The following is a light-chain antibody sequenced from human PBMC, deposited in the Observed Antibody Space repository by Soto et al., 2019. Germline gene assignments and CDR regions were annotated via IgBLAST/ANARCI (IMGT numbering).Light chain of an antibody. CDR1: QAINTY. CDR2: SAS. Sequence: DIPLTQSPSFLSASVGDKVTITCRASQAINTYLAWYQQRPGNAPKLLIYSASSLQTGVPSRFSGSGSGTEFTLTINGLQPEDFAIYYCQRLNSYPYIFGPGTKVDIK. J-gene: IGKJ3*01. CDR3: QRLNSYPYI. V-gene: IGKV1-9*01.